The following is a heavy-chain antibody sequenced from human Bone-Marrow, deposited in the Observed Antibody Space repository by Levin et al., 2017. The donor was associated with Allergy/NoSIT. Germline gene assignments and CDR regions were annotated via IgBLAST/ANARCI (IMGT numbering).Heavy chain of an antibody. D-gene: IGHD6-13*01. J-gene: IGHJ4*02. CDR1: GFTFNNYG. CDR3: AKGTRGSSSYYESFDY. V-gene: IGHV3-30*18. Sequence: GGSLRLSCAASGFTFNNYGMHWVRQAPGKGLEWVAVISYDESNKYYADSVKGRFTISRNNSKNTLYLQMNSLRAEDTAVYYCAKGTRGSSSYYESFDYWGQGVLVTVSS. CDR2: ISYDESNK.